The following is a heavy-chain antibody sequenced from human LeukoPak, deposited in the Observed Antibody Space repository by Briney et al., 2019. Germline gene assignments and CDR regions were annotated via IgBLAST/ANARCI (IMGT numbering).Heavy chain of an antibody. V-gene: IGHV3-20*04. CDR2: INWNGGST. Sequence: PGGSLRLSCAASGFTFDDYGMSWVRQAPGEGLEWVSGINWNGGSTGYADSVKGRFTISRDNAKNSLYLQMNSLRAEDTALYYCARDLDSGSSGASDIWGQGTMVTVSS. CDR1: GFTFDDYG. CDR3: ARDLDSGSSGASDI. D-gene: IGHD1-26*01. J-gene: IGHJ3*02.